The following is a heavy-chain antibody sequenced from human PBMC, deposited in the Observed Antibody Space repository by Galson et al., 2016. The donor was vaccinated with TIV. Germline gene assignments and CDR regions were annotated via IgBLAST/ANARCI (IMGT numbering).Heavy chain of an antibody. CDR3: AKVPSSGFSYYYGWDV. V-gene: IGHV3-9*01. J-gene: IGHJ6*02. CDR1: GFSFQNYA. Sequence: SLRLSCANSGFSFQNYAIHWVRQAPGKGLEWVSGIDWNGEDIGYADSVKGRFTISRDNGKNFVYLQMNSLRDEDTAVYYCAKVPSSGFSYYYGWDVWGQGTTVTVS. CDR2: IDWNGEDI. D-gene: IGHD3-10*01.